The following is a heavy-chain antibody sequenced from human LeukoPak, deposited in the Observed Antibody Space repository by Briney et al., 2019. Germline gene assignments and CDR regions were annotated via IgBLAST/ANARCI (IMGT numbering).Heavy chain of an antibody. D-gene: IGHD3-22*01. Sequence: GASVKVSCKASGFTFTSSAMQWVRQARGQRLEWIGWIVVGSGNTNYAQKFQERVTITRDMSTSTAYMELSSLRSEDTAVYYCASYYYDSSGPNYFDYWGQGTLVTVSS. CDR2: IVVGSGNT. CDR3: ASYYYDSSGPNYFDY. J-gene: IGHJ4*02. CDR1: GFTFTSSA. V-gene: IGHV1-58*02.